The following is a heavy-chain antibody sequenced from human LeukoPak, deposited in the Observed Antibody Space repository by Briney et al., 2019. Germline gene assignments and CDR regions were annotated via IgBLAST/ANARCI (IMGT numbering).Heavy chain of an antibody. V-gene: IGHV3-7*01. D-gene: IGHD3-10*01. J-gene: IGHJ4*02. CDR1: GFTISSYW. CDR2: IKQDGSEK. CDR3: ARAAQLWFGELYGLGFDY. Sequence: GGSLRLSCAASGFTISSYWMSWVRQAPGKGLEWVANIKQDGSEKYYVDSVKGRFTISRDNAKNSLYLQMNSLRAEDTAVYYCARAAQLWFGELYGLGFDYWGQGILVTVPS.